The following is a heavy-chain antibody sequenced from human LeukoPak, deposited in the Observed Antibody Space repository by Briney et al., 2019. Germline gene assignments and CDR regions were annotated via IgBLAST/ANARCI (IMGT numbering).Heavy chain of an antibody. CDR2: MNPNSGNT. J-gene: IGHJ4*02. CDR1: GYTFTSYD. CDR3: ARDLTHRRNYDSSGNQIVSAF. V-gene: IGHV1-8*01. D-gene: IGHD3-22*01. Sequence: WASVKVSCKASGYTFTSYDINWVRQATGQGLEWMGWMNPNSGNTGYAQKFQGRVTMTTDTSTSTAYMELRSLRSDDTAVYYCARDLTHRRNYDSSGNQIVSAFWGQGTLVTVSS.